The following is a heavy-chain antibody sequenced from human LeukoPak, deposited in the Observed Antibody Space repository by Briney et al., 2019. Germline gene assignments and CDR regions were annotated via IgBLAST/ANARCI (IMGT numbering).Heavy chain of an antibody. CDR1: YX. D-gene: IGHD4-23*01. CDR3: AKSVGNPAYYFDY. J-gene: IGHJ4*02. CDR2: IWYDGSNK. V-gene: IGHV3-33*06. Sequence: YXXHWVRQAPGKGLEWVAVIWYDGSNKYYADSVKGRFTISRDNSKNTLYLQMNSLRAEDTAVYYCAKSVGNPAYYFDYWGQGTLVTVSS.